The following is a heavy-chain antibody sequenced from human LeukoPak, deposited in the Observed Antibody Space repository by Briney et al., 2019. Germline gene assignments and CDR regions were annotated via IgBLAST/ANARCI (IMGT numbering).Heavy chain of an antibody. V-gene: IGHV3-48*03. CDR3: ARGASWSDY. CDR1: GFSFSSYE. J-gene: IGHJ4*02. Sequence: GGSLRLSCAASGFSFSSYEMNWVRQAPGKGLEWVSYISSSGSTIYYADSVKGRFTISRDNVNNPLYLQMNSLRAEDTAVYYCARGASWSDYWGQGTLVTVSS. D-gene: IGHD6-13*01. CDR2: ISSSGSTI.